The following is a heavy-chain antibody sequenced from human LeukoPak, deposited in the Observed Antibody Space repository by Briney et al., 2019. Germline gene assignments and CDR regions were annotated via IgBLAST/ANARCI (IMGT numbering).Heavy chain of an antibody. CDR3: ARIVVADFDY. J-gene: IGHJ4*02. V-gene: IGHV4-39*01. CDR1: GGSISSSSYY. D-gene: IGHD3-22*01. Sequence: SETLSLTCTVSGGSISSSSYYWGWIRQPPGKGLEWIGGIYSSGSTYYNPSLKSRVTISVDTSKNQFSLKLSSVTAADTAVYYCARIVVADFDYWGQGTLVTVSS. CDR2: IYSSGST.